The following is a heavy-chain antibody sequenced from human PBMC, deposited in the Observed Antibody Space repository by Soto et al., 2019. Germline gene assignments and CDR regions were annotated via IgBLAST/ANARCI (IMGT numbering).Heavy chain of an antibody. D-gene: IGHD6-19*01. Sequence: QVQLVQSGAEETKPGASVKVSCKASGYTFTSYAMHWVRQAPGQRLEWMGWINAGNGNTKYSQKFQGRVTITRDTSASTAYMELSSLRSEDTAVYYCARAVAVAADFDYWGQGTLVTVSS. CDR1: GYTFTSYA. J-gene: IGHJ4*02. V-gene: IGHV1-3*05. CDR3: ARAVAVAADFDY. CDR2: INAGNGNT.